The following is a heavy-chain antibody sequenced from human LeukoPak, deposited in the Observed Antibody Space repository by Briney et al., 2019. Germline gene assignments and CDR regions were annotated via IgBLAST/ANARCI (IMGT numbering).Heavy chain of an antibody. D-gene: IGHD3-16*02. CDR1: GFTFSGYG. CDR2: ISGSGGST. V-gene: IGHV3-23*01. Sequence: GGSLRLSCAASGFTFSGYGMSWVRQAPGKGLKWVSAISGSGGSTYYADSVKGRFTISRDNSKNTLYLQMNSLRAEDTAVYYCARAGILITFGGLIVWGQGTLVTVSS. CDR3: ARAGILITFGGLIV. J-gene: IGHJ4*02.